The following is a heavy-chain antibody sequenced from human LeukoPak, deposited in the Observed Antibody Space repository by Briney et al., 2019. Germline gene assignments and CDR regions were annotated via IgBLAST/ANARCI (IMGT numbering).Heavy chain of an antibody. Sequence: PGGSLRLSCAASGFTFSSYGMTWVRQAPGKGLEWVSYISSSSSSTIYYADSVKGRFTISRDNAKNSLYLQMNSLRAEDTAVYYCASEAEPPYCSGGSCYSDGAFDIWGQGTMVTVSS. CDR1: GFTFSSYG. D-gene: IGHD2-15*01. CDR3: ASEAEPPYCSGGSCYSDGAFDI. J-gene: IGHJ3*02. CDR2: ISSSSSSTI. V-gene: IGHV3-48*01.